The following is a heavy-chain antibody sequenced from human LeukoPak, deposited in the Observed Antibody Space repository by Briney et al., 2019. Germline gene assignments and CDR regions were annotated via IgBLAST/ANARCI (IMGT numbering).Heavy chain of an antibody. CDR2: ISYDGSNK. CDR3: AKDLGSGPAGVLDY. J-gene: IGHJ4*02. Sequence: PGGSLRLSCAASGFTFSSYSMNWVRQAPGKGLEWVAVISYDGSNKYYADSVKGRFTISRDNSKNTLYLQMNSLRAEDTAVYYCAKDLGSGPAGVLDYWGQGTLVTVSS. D-gene: IGHD6-19*01. CDR1: GFTFSSYS. V-gene: IGHV3-30*18.